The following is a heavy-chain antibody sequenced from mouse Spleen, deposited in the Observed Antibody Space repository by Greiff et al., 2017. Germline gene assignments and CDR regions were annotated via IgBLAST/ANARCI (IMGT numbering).Heavy chain of an antibody. V-gene: IGHV3-6*01. CDR3: ARRSSYPSYAMDY. D-gene: IGHD1-1*01. CDR2: ISYDGSN. J-gene: IGHJ4*01. Sequence: ESGPGLVKPSQSLSLTCSVTGYSITSGYYWKWIRQHPGNKLEWMGYISYDGSNNYNPSLKNRITITRDTSKNQFFLKLNSVTTEDTATYYCARRSSYPSYAMDYWGQGTSVTVSS. CDR1: GYSITSGYY.